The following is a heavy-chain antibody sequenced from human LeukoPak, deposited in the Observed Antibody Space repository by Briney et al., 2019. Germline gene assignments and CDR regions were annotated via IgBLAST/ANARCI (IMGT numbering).Heavy chain of an antibody. V-gene: IGHV4-4*02. CDR2: IYHSGST. CDR1: GGSISSSNW. J-gene: IGHJ4*02. D-gene: IGHD7-27*01. CDR3: ARANNWGSTESNFDY. Sequence: SETLSLTCAVSGGSISSSNWWSWVRQPPGKGLEWIGEIYHSGSTNYNPSLKSRVTISVDKSKNQFSLKLSSVTAADTAVYYCARANNWGSTESNFDYWGQGTLVTVSS.